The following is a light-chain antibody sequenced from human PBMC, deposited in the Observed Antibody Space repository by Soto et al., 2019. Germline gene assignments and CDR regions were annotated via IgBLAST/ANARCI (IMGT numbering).Light chain of an antibody. CDR2: DVS. Sequence: QSALTQPASVSGSPGQSITISCTGTSSDIGGYNYVSWYQQLPGKVPKLIIYDVSNRPSGVSDRFSGSKSGNAASLTISGLQAEDEADYYCSSYTSTRTLYVFGTGTKLTV. CDR3: SSYTSTRTLYV. CDR1: SSDIGGYNY. V-gene: IGLV2-14*03. J-gene: IGLJ1*01.